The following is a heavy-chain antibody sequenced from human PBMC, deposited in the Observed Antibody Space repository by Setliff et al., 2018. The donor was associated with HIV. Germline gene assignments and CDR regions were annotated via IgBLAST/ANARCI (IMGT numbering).Heavy chain of an antibody. CDR1: GGSFSGYY. CDR3: ARGARLLAAYSDRWDYFYMAV. Sequence: SETLSLTCAVYGGSFSGYYWSWIRQPPGKGLEWIGEINHSGSTNYNPSLKSRVTISVDTAKNQFSLKLGSVTAADTAVYYCARGARLLAAYSDRWDYFYMAVWGKGTTVTVSS. CDR2: INHSGST. D-gene: IGHD1-26*01. J-gene: IGHJ6*03. V-gene: IGHV4-34*01.